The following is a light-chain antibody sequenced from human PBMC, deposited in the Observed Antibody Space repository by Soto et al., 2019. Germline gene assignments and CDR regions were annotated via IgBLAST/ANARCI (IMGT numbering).Light chain of an antibody. Sequence: DIQMTQSPSSLSASVGDRVTITCRASQNIKFYLTWYHQKPGRAPELLIYASSTLQNGVPLRFSGSGSGTDFTLTISGLQPEDFASYYCLQPYTLPRTFGQGTRLEI. CDR3: LQPYTLPRT. J-gene: IGKJ2*01. CDR2: ASS. V-gene: IGKV1-39*01. CDR1: QNIKFY.